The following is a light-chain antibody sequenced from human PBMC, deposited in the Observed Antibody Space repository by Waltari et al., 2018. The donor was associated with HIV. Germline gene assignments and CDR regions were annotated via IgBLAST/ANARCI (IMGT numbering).Light chain of an antibody. CDR1: SSNIGSNT. J-gene: IGLJ3*02. Sequence: QSVLTQPPSASGAPGPRVTIPCSGSSSNIGSNTVSWYQPVPGTAPTFLIYSNYQRPSGVPDRFSGSKSGTSASLAISGLQSEDEADYYCAAWDGNGHWVFGGGTKLTVL. CDR3: AAWDGNGHWV. V-gene: IGLV1-44*01. CDR2: SNY.